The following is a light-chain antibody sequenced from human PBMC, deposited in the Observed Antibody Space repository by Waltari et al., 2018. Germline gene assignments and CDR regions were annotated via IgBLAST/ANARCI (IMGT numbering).Light chain of an antibody. CDR1: SSNIGAGHD. CDR3: QSFDIRLSGGVV. Sequence: QSVLTPPPSMSGAPGQRVTISCTGSSSNIGAGHDVHWYQVFPGTAPKLLIYGKNNRPSGVPDRFSGSKSDTSASLAIGGLQAEDEADYYCQSFDIRLSGGVVFGGGTKVTVL. J-gene: IGLJ3*02. CDR2: GKN. V-gene: IGLV1-40*01.